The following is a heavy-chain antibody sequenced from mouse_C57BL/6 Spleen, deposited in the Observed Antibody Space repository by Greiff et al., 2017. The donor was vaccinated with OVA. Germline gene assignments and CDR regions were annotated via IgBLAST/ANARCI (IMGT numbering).Heavy chain of an antibody. CDR1: GYTFTSYW. V-gene: IGHV1-52*01. D-gene: IGHD1-1*01. CDR2: IDPSDSET. Sequence: QVQLQQPGAELVRPGSSVKLSCKASGYTFTSYWMHWVKQRPIQGLEWIGNIDPSDSETHYNQKFKDKATLTVDKSSSTAYMQLSSLTSEDSAVYYCARCGLGSSSFAYWGQGTLVTVSA. J-gene: IGHJ3*01. CDR3: ARCGLGSSSFAY.